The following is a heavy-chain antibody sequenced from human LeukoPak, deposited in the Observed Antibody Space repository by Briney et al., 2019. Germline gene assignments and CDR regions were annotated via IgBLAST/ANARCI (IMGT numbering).Heavy chain of an antibody. D-gene: IGHD2-21*02. Sequence: SETLSLTCTVSGGSISSYYWSWIRQPPGKGLEWIGYIYYSGSTNYNPSLKSRVTISVDTSKNQFSLKLSSVTAADTAVYYCAGAVVVTAIFDYWGQGTLVTVSS. CDR2: IYYSGST. CDR3: AGAVVVTAIFDY. CDR1: GGSISSYY. V-gene: IGHV4-59*12. J-gene: IGHJ4*02.